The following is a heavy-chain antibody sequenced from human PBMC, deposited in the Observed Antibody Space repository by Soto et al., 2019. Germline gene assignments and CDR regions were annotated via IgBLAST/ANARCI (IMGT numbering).Heavy chain of an antibody. CDR3: ARAPRRYCTSLSCLGLYGLDV. V-gene: IGHV3-30-3*01. Sequence: QVQLVESGGGVVQPGRSLRLSCAASGFTFSDYAMHWVRHVPGQGQEWVAVISFDGNIKYDADSVKGRFTISRDNSKNTLFLQMDSLKGDDTAVYSCARAPRRYCTSLSCLGLYGLDVWGQGTAVTVSS. CDR1: GFTFSDYA. J-gene: IGHJ6*02. D-gene: IGHD2-8*01. CDR2: ISFDGNIK.